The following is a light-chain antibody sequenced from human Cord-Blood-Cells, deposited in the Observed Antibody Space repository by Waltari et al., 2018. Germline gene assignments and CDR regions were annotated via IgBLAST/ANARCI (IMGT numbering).Light chain of an antibody. CDR2: KVS. Sequence: DVVMTQSPLSLPVTLGQPASISCRSSQSLVQSDGNTYLNWFQQRPGQSPRRLIYKVSNRDSGVPDRFSGSGSGTDFTLKISRVEAEDVGVYYCMQGTHWLWTFGQGTKVEIK. J-gene: IGKJ1*01. CDR1: QSLVQSDGNTY. CDR3: MQGTHWLWT. V-gene: IGKV2-30*02.